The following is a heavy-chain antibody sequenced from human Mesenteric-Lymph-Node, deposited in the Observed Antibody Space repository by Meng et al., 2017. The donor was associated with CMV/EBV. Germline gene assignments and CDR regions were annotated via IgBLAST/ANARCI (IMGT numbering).Heavy chain of an antibody. Sequence: GESLKISCAGSGFPFSSYSMNWVRQSPGKGLEWVSYISGSNSAIYYAHSVKGRFTISRDNAKNSLYLQMDSLRAEDTAVYYCARAPCGGDCYFDYWGQGTLVTVSS. CDR3: ARAPCGGDCYFDY. CDR1: GFPFSSYS. V-gene: IGHV3-48*04. CDR2: ISGSNSAI. J-gene: IGHJ4*02. D-gene: IGHD2-21*01.